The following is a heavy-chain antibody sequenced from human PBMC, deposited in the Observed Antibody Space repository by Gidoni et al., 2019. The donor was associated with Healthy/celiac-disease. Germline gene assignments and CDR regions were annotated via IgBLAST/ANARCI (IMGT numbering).Heavy chain of an antibody. CDR2: SSGSGGST. D-gene: IGHD3-3*01. CDR3: AKDSSPITIFGVVTALDY. Sequence: EVQLLESGGGLLQPGGSLRLSCAASGFTFSGYAKSWVRQDPGKGVEWVSASSGSGGSTYYADSVKGRFTISRDNSKNTLYLQMNSLRAEDTAVYYCAKDSSPITIFGVVTALDYWGQGTLVTVSS. J-gene: IGHJ4*02. CDR1: GFTFSGYA. V-gene: IGHV3-23*01.